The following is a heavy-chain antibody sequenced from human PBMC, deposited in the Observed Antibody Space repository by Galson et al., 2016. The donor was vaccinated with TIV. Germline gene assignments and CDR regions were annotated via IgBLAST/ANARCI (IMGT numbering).Heavy chain of an antibody. D-gene: IGHD3-3*01. Sequence: PALVKPTQTLTLTCTCSGFSVKTSGVSVGWIRQPPGKALEWLALISWNDDKHYSPSLKTRLTITKDTSKNQVVLTMTNMDPVDTATYYWAHPSLEDSDFWSGPFDYWGQGTLVTVSS. CDR1: GFSVKTSGVS. J-gene: IGHJ4*02. CDR2: ISWNDDK. CDR3: AHPSLEDSDFWSGPFDY. V-gene: IGHV2-5*01.